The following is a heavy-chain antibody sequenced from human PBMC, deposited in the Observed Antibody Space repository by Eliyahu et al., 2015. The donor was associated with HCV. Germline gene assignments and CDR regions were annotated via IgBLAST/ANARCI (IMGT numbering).Heavy chain of an antibody. D-gene: IGHD1-14*01. CDR3: ARDNTGSNPGAIGEAFDI. J-gene: IGHJ3*02. CDR2: MYPGDSDA. CDR1: GYTFANYW. Sequence: EERLVQSGAEVKKPGESLKISCEGSGYTFANYWVGWVRQLPGKGLEWMGIMYPGDSDAKYNPSFQGQVFISIDKSTSTAYLHWSSLKASDTATYYCARDNTGSNPGAIGEAFDIWGQGTVVTVSS. V-gene: IGHV5-51*01.